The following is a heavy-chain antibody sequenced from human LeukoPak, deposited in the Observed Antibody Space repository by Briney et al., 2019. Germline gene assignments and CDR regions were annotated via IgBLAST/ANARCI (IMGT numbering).Heavy chain of an antibody. CDR1: GGSISSYY. J-gene: IGHJ3*02. D-gene: IGHD2-2*01. CDR2: IYTSGST. Sequence: SETLSLTCTVSGGSISSYYWSWIRQPAGKGLEWIGRIYTSGSTNYNPSLKSRVTISVDTSKNQFSLKLSSVTAADTAVYYCARGEPIVVVPAAPPHDAFDIWGQGTMVTVSS. V-gene: IGHV4-4*07. CDR3: ARGEPIVVVPAAPPHDAFDI.